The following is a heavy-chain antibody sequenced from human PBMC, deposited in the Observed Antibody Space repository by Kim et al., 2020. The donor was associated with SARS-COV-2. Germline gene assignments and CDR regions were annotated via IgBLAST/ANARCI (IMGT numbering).Heavy chain of an antibody. Sequence: NHSGSTNHNPSLKSRVTISVDTSKNQFSLKLSSVTAADTAVYYCARRFDYWGQGTLVTVSS. J-gene: IGHJ4*02. CDR3: ARRFDY. V-gene: IGHV4-34*01. CDR2: NHSGST.